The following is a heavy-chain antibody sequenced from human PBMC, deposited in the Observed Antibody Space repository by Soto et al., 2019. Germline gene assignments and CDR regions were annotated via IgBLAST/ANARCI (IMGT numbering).Heavy chain of an antibody. Sequence: SQTLSLTCAISGDSVSINSAAWNGIRQCPSRGLEWLGRTYYRSKWYNDYAVSVKSRITINPDTSKNQFSLQLNSVTPEDTAVYYCAREYDFWSGYSYYYYGMDVWGQGTKVTVSS. D-gene: IGHD3-3*01. J-gene: IGHJ6*02. CDR2: TYYRSKWYN. CDR3: AREYDFWSGYSYYYYGMDV. V-gene: IGHV6-1*01. CDR1: GDSVSINSAA.